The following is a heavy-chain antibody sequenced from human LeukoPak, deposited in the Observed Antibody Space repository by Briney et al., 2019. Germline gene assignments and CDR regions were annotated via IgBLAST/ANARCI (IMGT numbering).Heavy chain of an antibody. V-gene: IGHV4-38-2*02. CDR3: AREGYCSSTSCYTGSFH. CDR2: IYHSGST. Sequence: PSETLSLTCTVSGYSISSGYYWGWIRQPPGKGLEWIGSIYHSGSTYYNPSLKSRVTISVDTSKNQFSLKLSSVTAADTAVCYCAREGYCSSTSCYTGSFHWGKGTLVTVSS. D-gene: IGHD2-2*02. CDR1: GYSISSGYY. J-gene: IGHJ4*02.